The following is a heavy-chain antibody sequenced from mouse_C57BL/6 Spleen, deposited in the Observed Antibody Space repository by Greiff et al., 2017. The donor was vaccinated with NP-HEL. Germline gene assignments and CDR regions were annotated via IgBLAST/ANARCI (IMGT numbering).Heavy chain of an antibody. J-gene: IGHJ2*01. CDR3: ARLPKGYFDY. CDR2: ISSGGSYT. CDR1: GFTFSSYG. V-gene: IGHV5-6*01. Sequence: DVQLQESGGDLVKPGGSLKLSCAASGFTFSSYGMSWVRQTPDKRLEWVATISSGGSYTYYPDSVKGRFTISRDNAKNTLYLQMSSLKSEDTAMYYCARLPKGYFDYWGQGTTLTVSS.